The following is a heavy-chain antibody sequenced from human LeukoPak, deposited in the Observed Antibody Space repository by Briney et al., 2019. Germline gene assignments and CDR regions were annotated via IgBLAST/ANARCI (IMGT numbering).Heavy chain of an antibody. J-gene: IGHJ4*02. CDR2: IYASGTT. CDR1: GFSVRTKY. CDR3: ARVGGVPAAHFDY. Sequence: GGSLRLSCAASGFSVRTKYMSWVRQTPGRGLEWVSLIYASGTTYYAESVKGRFTVSRDNSENSLYLQMNSLRVEDTAVYYCARVGGVPAAHFDYWGQGTRVTVSS. V-gene: IGHV3-53*01. D-gene: IGHD2-2*01.